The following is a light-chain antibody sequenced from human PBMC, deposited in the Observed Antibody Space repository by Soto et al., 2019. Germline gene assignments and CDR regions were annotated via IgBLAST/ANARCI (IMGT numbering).Light chain of an antibody. CDR3: QQYYSYPQT. J-gene: IGKJ1*01. CDR2: AAS. CDR1: QGISSY. V-gene: IGKV1-8*01. Sequence: AIRMTQSPSSFSASTGDRVTITCRASQGISSYLAWYQQKPGKAPKLLIYAASTLQIGVPSRFSGSGSGTDLTLTVSCLQSEDFATYYCQQYYSYPQTFGQGTKVEIK.